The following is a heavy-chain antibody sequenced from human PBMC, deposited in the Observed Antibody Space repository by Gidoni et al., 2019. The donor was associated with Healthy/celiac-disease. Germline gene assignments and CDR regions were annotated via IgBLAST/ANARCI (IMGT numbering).Heavy chain of an antibody. Sequence: EVQLVESGGGLVKPGGSLRLSCAASGFPFSSYSMNWVRQAPGKGLEWVSSISSSSSYIYYADSVKGRFTISRDNAKNSLYLQMNSLRAEDTAVYYCAREAPYSGSSDYWGQGTLVTVSS. J-gene: IGHJ4*02. CDR3: AREAPYSGSSDY. CDR2: ISSSSSYI. D-gene: IGHD1-26*01. CDR1: GFPFSSYS. V-gene: IGHV3-21*01.